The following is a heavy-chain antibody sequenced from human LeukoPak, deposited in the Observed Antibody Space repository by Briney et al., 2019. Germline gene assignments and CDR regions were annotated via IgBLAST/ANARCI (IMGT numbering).Heavy chain of an antibody. CDR2: ISAYNGNT. Sequence: ASVKVSCKASGYTFTSYGISWVRQAPGQGLEWMGWISAYNGNTNYAQKLQGRVTMTTDTSTSTAYMELRSLRSDDTAVHYCARDLYYDYVWGSYRYPPDAFDIWGQGTMVTVSS. J-gene: IGHJ3*02. V-gene: IGHV1-18*01. CDR3: ARDLYYDYVWGSYRYPPDAFDI. D-gene: IGHD3-16*02. CDR1: GYTFTSYG.